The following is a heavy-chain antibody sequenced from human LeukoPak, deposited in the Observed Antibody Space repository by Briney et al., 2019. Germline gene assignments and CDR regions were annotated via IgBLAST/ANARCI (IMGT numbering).Heavy chain of an antibody. CDR1: GFTFDRLT. D-gene: IGHD6-19*01. CDR3: AKGHDPYTYSSAYSG. Sequence: PGGSLRLSCAASGFTFDRLTMHWVRQVPGRGLNSFAGINWKRGSFHYADSVKGRFTISRDNDKNSLHLQMNNLKTDDTALYFCAKGHDPYTYSSAYSGWGQGTRVTVSS. V-gene: IGHV3-9*01. CDR2: INWKRGSF. J-gene: IGHJ4*02.